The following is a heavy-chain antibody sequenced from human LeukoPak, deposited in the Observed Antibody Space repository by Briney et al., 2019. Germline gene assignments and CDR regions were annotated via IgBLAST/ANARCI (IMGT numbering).Heavy chain of an antibody. D-gene: IGHD2-2*03. CDR3: ARHGYCSSIICSRGPHDAFDI. CDR2: IYDSGRT. CDR1: GGSMSNYY. Sequence: SETLSLTCTVSGGSMSNYYWSWLRQPPGKGVDWIGYIYDSGRTNYNPSLKGRVTISVDTSMNQFSLKLSSVTAADTAVYYCARHGYCSSIICSRGPHDAFDIWGQGTVVTVSS. J-gene: IGHJ3*02. V-gene: IGHV4-59*08.